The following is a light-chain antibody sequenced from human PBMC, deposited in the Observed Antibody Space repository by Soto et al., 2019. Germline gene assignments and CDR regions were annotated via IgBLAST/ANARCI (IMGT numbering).Light chain of an antibody. V-gene: IGKV3-20*01. Sequence: EIVLTQSPGTLSLSPGERATLSCRANQSVSSSYLAWYQQKPGQAPRLLIYGASSRATGIPDRFSGSGSGTDFTLTISRLEPEYFAVYYCQQYDSSPFTFGPGTKVDI. J-gene: IGKJ3*01. CDR3: QQYDSSPFT. CDR2: GAS. CDR1: QSVSSSY.